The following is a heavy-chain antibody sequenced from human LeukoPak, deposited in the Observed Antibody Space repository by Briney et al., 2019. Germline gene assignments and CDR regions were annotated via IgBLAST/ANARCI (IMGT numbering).Heavy chain of an antibody. V-gene: IGHV4-59*01. CDR2: IYYSGST. Sequence: PSETLSLTCTVSGGSISSYYWSWIRQPPGKGLEWSGYIYYSGSTNYNPSLKSRVTISVDTSKNQFSLRLSSVTAADTAVYYCARVVPDYYDSSTYADYWGQGTLVTVSS. D-gene: IGHD3-22*01. CDR3: ARVVPDYYDSSTYADY. CDR1: GGSISSYY. J-gene: IGHJ4*02.